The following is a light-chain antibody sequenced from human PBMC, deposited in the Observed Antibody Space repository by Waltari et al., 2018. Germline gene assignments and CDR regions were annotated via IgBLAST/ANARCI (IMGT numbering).Light chain of an antibody. CDR2: KVT. Sequence: QSALTQPPSASGYPGQSVAISCTGTSSDIGGYNYVSWYQLHPGKAPKLMMYKVTKRPSGVPDRFSGSKSCRTASLIVSGLQGEDEAEYYCSSHAGDSTVFGTGTNVTVL. CDR1: SSDIGGYNY. CDR3: SSHAGDSTV. J-gene: IGLJ1*01. V-gene: IGLV2-8*01.